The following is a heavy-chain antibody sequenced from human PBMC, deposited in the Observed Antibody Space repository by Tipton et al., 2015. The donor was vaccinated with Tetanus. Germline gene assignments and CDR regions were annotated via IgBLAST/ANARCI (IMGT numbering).Heavy chain of an antibody. V-gene: IGHV4-34*01. CDR3: ARGRGFWSGQNYYYYGMDV. CDR1: GGSFSGYY. Sequence: GLVKPSETLSLTCAVYGGSFSGYYWSWIRQPPGKGLEWIGEINHSGSTNYNPSLKSRVTISVDTSKNHFSLKLSFVTAADTAVYYCARGRGFWSGQNYYYYGMDVWGQGTTVTVSS. J-gene: IGHJ6*02. CDR2: INHSGST. D-gene: IGHD3-3*01.